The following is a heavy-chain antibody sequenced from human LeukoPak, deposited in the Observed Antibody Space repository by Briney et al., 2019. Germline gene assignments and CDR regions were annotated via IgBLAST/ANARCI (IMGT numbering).Heavy chain of an antibody. CDR3: ARDLPGDRRLWFGEFYYYMDV. D-gene: IGHD3-10*01. Sequence: SETLSLTCTVSGGSISSYYWSWIRQPAGKGLEWIGRIYTSGSTNYNPSLKSRVTMSVDTSKNQFSLKLSSVTAADTAVYYCARDLPGDRRLWFGEFYYYMDVWGKGTTVTVSS. CDR1: GGSISSYY. CDR2: IYTSGST. J-gene: IGHJ6*03. V-gene: IGHV4-4*07.